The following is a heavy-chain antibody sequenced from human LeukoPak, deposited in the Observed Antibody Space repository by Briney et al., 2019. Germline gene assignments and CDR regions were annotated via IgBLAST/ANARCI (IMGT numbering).Heavy chain of an antibody. Sequence: SETLSLTCTVSGGSLSSSSYYWGWLRQPPGKGLEWIGSIYYSGSTYYNPSLKSRVTISVDKSKHQFSLKLSSLTAADTAVYYCARAPPPYGDLLDYWGQGTLVTVSS. CDR2: IYYSGST. D-gene: IGHD4-17*01. CDR1: GGSLSSSSYY. V-gene: IGHV4-39*07. J-gene: IGHJ4*02. CDR3: ARAPPPYGDLLDY.